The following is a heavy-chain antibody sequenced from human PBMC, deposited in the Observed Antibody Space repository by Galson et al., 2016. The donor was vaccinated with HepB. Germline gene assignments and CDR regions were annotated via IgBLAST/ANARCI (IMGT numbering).Heavy chain of an antibody. V-gene: IGHV3-23*01. CDR1: GFTSSNYD. CDR3: AILGMYYLDTSDYFTEDF. J-gene: IGHJ4*02. D-gene: IGHD3-22*01. Sequence: SLRLSCAASGFTSSNYDMSWVRQAPGKGLQWVSVVRASGNGGSTHYADSVKGRFTISRDTSKNTLYLQMNSLRAEDTAVYYCAILGMYYLDTSDYFTEDFWGQGTLVTVSS. CDR2: VRASGNGGST.